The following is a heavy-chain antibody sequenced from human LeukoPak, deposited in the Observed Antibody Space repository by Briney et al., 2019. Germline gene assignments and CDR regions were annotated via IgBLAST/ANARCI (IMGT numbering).Heavy chain of an antibody. J-gene: IGHJ6*02. D-gene: IGHD3-3*01. CDR3: ARAPGVYDFWSGYPYYYYYGMDV. CDR1: GYTFTSYG. V-gene: IGHV1-18*01. Sequence: ASVKVFCKASGYTFTSYGISWVRQAPGQGLEWMGWISAYNGNTNYAQKLQGRVTMTTDTSTSTAYMELRSLRSDDTAVYYCARAPGVYDFWSGYPYYYYYGMDVWGQGTTVTVPS. CDR2: ISAYNGNT.